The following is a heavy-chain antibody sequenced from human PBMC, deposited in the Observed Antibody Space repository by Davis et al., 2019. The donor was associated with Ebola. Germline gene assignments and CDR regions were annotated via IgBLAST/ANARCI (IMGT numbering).Heavy chain of an antibody. CDR3: AREEDY. Sequence: ASVKVSCKVSGYNLNDFSIHWVRQAPGQGLEWLGIINTSAGSTFSAQKFQGRVTLTRDTSTSTVYMELSSLTSEDTAVYFCAREEDYWGQGTLVTVSS. V-gene: IGHV1-46*02. CDR2: INTSAGST. J-gene: IGHJ4*02. CDR1: GYNLNDFS.